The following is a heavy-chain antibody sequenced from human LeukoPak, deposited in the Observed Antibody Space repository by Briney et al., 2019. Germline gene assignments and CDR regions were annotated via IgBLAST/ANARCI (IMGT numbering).Heavy chain of an antibody. J-gene: IGHJ4*02. CDR1: GGSISSYY. V-gene: IGHV4-59*08. D-gene: IGHD3-3*01. CDR2: IYYSGST. CDR3: ARLGGEATYYDFWSGYWVFDY. Sequence: SETLSLTCTVSGGSISSYYWSWIRQPPGRGLEWIGYIYYSGSTNYNPSLKSRVTISVDTSKNQFSLKLSSVTAADTAVYYCARLGGEATYYDFWSGYWVFDYWGQGTLVTVSS.